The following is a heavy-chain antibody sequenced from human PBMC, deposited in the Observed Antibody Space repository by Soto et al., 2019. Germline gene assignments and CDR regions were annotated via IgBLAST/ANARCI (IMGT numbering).Heavy chain of an antibody. D-gene: IGHD6-19*01. CDR3: AKPGYLEQWLIRGYFDY. Sequence: LRLSCAASGFTFSSYAMSWARQAPGKGLEWVSGISDSGSNTYYAGSVKGRFTISRDNSKNTLYLHMNSLRVEDTAVYYCAKPGYLEQWLIRGYFDYWGQGALVTVSS. V-gene: IGHV3-23*01. CDR1: GFTFSSYA. J-gene: IGHJ4*02. CDR2: ISDSGSNT.